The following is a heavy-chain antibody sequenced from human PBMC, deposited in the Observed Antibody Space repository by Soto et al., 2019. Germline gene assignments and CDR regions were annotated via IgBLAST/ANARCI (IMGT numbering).Heavy chain of an antibody. CDR1: GLTVSSND. V-gene: IGHV3-66*01. J-gene: IGHJ4*01. CDR2: RYGFGGGT. D-gene: IGHD2-15*01. Sequence: GGSLRLSCAASGLTVSSNDMSWVRQAPVKGLGFGSVRYGFGGGTYDADSVKGGFTISGYNSWNALYLQRSTRRDEYTAVYYFVRSFFCVCGGRYSISSHWGHGTLVTVSS. CDR3: VRSFFCVCGGRYSISSH.